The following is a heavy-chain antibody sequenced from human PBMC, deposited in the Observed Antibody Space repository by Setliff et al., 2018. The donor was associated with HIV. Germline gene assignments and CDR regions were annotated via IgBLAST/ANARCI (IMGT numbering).Heavy chain of an antibody. V-gene: IGHV4-4*07. D-gene: IGHD6-19*01. CDR2: IYISGST. CDR3: ARDRSSGWSKDWFDT. CDR1: GGSISSYY. J-gene: IGHJ5*02. Sequence: PSETLSLTCTVSGGSISSYYRSWIRQPAGKGLEWIGHIYISGSTNYNPSFNSRVTMSVDTSKNQFSLRLTSVTAADTAMYHCARDRSSGWSKDWFDTWGQGSLVTVSS.